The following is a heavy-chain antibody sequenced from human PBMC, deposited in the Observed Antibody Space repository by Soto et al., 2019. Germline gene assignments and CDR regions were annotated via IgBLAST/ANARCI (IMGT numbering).Heavy chain of an antibody. D-gene: IGHD2-15*01. J-gene: IGHJ4*02. CDR1: GYTFTSYA. Sequence: GDSVKVSCKASGYTFTSYAMHWVRQAPGQRLEWMGWINAGNGNRKYSQKFQGRVTITRDTSASTAYMELSSLRSEDTAVYYCATWRISVAERWFDYWAQGAMVIVSS. V-gene: IGHV1-3*01. CDR3: ATWRISVAERWFDY. CDR2: INAGNGNR.